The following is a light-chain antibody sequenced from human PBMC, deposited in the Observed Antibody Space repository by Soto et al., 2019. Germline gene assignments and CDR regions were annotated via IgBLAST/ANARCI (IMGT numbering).Light chain of an antibody. CDR1: QDISNY. CDR3: QQYDNLPVT. Sequence: DIQMTQSPSSLSASVGDRVTITCQASQDISNYLNWYQQKPGKAPKLLIYDASNLETGVPSRFSGSGSGTDFTFTISSLQPEDIATYYCQQYDNLPVTFGP. J-gene: IGKJ3*01. CDR2: DAS. V-gene: IGKV1-33*01.